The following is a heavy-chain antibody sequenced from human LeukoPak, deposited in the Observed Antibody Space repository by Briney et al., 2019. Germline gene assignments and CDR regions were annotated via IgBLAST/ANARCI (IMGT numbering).Heavy chain of an antibody. CDR3: ARDYGSGSYYNPH. CDR2: IYSGGST. J-gene: IGHJ4*02. V-gene: IGHV3-53*01. CDR1: GFTFSSNY. D-gene: IGHD3-10*01. Sequence: GGSLRLSCAASGFTFSSNYMSWVRQAPGKGLEWVSVIYSGGSTYYADSVKGRFTISRDNSKNTLYLQMNSLRAEDTAVYYCARDYGSGSYYNPHWGQGTLVTVSS.